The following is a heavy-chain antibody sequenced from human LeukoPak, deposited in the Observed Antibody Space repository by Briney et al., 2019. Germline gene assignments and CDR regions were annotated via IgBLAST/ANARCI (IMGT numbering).Heavy chain of an antibody. J-gene: IGHJ4*02. CDR3: ARGLDYSNYGFDY. D-gene: IGHD4-11*01. CDR2: IIPILGIA. Sequence: SVKVSCKASGGTFSSYAISWVRQAPGQGLEWMGRIIPILGIANYAQKFQGRVTITRNTSISTAYMELSSLRSEDTAVYYCARGLDYSNYGFDYWGQGTLVTVSS. CDR1: GGTFSSYA. V-gene: IGHV1-69*04.